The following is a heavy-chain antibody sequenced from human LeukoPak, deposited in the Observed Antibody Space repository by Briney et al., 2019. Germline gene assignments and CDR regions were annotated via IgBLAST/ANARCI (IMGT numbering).Heavy chain of an antibody. Sequence: GESLKISCKASGYSFNTFWIAWVRQMPGKGLEWMGIIYPGDSDTRYSPSFQGQVTISADKSISTAYLQWSSLKASDTAMYYCARLVAGTWFDYWGQGTLVTVSS. CDR1: GYSFNTFW. CDR2: IYPGDSDT. D-gene: IGHD6-19*01. V-gene: IGHV5-51*01. CDR3: ARLVAGTWFDY. J-gene: IGHJ4*02.